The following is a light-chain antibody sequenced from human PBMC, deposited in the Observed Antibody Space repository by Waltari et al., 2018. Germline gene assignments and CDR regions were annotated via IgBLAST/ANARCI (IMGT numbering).Light chain of an antibody. J-gene: IGLJ2*01. Sequence: QSALTQPPSASGSPGQSVTISCTGTSSDVGGYNSVSWYQQHPGKAPKLMIYEVSKRPSGVPDRFPGSKSANPAALTVSGLQAEDEADFYCSSYAGSNAVIFGGGTKLTVL. CDR3: SSYAGSNAVI. V-gene: IGLV2-8*01. CDR2: EVS. CDR1: SSDVGGYNS.